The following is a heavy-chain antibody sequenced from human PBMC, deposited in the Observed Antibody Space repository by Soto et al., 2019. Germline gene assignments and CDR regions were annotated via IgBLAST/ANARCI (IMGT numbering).Heavy chain of an antibody. Sequence: QVQLVESGGGVVQPGRSLRLSCAASGFTFSNYGMHWVRQAPGKGLEWVAVIWYDGSNKYYADSVKGRFTISRDNPKNTLYLQMNSLRAEDTAVYYCARDLSSRWYDNWGQCTLVTVSS. CDR1: GFTFSNYG. J-gene: IGHJ1*01. CDR2: IWYDGSNK. CDR3: ARDLSSRWYDN. D-gene: IGHD6-13*01. V-gene: IGHV3-33*01.